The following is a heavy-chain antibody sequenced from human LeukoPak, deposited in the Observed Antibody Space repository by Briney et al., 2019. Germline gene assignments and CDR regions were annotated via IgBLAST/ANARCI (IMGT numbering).Heavy chain of an antibody. CDR3: ARNRDGYNEIFDY. CDR2: IYYSGST. CDR1: GGSISSGGYY. Sequence: PSETLSLTCTVSGGSISSGGYYWSWIRQHPGQGLEWIGYIYYSGSTYHNPSLKSRVTISVDTSKNQFSLKLSSVTAADTAVYYCARNRDGYNEIFDYWGQGTLVTVSS. V-gene: IGHV4-31*03. J-gene: IGHJ4*02. D-gene: IGHD5-24*01.